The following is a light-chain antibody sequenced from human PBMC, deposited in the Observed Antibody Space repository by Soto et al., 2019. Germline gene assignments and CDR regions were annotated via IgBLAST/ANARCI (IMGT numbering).Light chain of an antibody. Sequence: QSVLTQPPSLSGAPGQRVTIPCTGSSSNIGAGYDVHWYQQLPGTAPKLLISNNVNRPSGVPERFSAFKSDTSASLDITGLRAEDEAEYYCQSYDSRLSGSVFGTGTKVTVL. J-gene: IGLJ1*01. CDR3: QSYDSRLSGSV. V-gene: IGLV1-40*01. CDR1: SSNIGAGYD. CDR2: NNV.